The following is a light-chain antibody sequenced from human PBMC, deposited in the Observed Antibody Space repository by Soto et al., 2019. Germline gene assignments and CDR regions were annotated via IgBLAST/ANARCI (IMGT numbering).Light chain of an antibody. Sequence: IVMTQSPASLSVSPGERSTLSCRASQSISDKLAWYQQTPGQAPRLLLYGASTRANGIPDRFSGSGSGTELTLTITSLQSQDFSVYYCQEYNNWPRVTFGQGTRLEIK. J-gene: IGKJ5*01. CDR2: GAS. V-gene: IGKV3-15*01. CDR1: QSISDK. CDR3: QEYNNWPRVT.